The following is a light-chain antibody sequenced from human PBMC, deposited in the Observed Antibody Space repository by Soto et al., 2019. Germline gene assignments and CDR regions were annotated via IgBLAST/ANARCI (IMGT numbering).Light chain of an antibody. CDR3: QSYDKSLSGYVL. CDR2: VNT. CDR1: SSNIGAGYD. V-gene: IGLV1-40*01. J-gene: IGLJ2*01. Sequence: QSVLTQPPSVSGAPGQRVTISCTGGSSNIGAGYDVHWYQQLPGTAPKLLIYVNTNRPSGVPDRFSGSKSGTSASLAITGLQAEDEAAYYCQSYDKSLSGYVLFGGGTKLTVL.